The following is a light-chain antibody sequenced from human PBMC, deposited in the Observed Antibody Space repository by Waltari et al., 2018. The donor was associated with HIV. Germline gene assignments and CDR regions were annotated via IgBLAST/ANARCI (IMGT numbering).Light chain of an antibody. J-gene: IGLJ3*02. CDR1: SSDVNDYNY. CDR2: EVT. CDR3: VSYISSSTPE. V-gene: IGLV2-14*01. Sequence: QSALTQPASMSGSPGQSITISCTGPSSDVNDYNYVSWYQHHPDKAPKGISYEVTRRPSGVSNRFSCSKSGDTASLSISGLLPEEGAEYFCVSYISSSTPEFGGGTKLTVL.